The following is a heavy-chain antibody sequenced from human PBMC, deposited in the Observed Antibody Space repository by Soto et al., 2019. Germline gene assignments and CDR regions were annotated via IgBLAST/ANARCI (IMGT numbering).Heavy chain of an antibody. Sequence: SETLSLTCTVSGGSFTSSSYDGGWIRQPPGKGLEWIGSIYYSGSTYYNPSLKSRVTISVDTSKNQFSLRLTSVTAADTAIYYCAGADEEVVFFDFWGHGTLVTVSS. CDR1: GGSFTSSSYD. V-gene: IGHV4-39*01. CDR3: AGADEEVVFFDF. CDR2: IYYSGST. J-gene: IGHJ4*01. D-gene: IGHD2-15*01.